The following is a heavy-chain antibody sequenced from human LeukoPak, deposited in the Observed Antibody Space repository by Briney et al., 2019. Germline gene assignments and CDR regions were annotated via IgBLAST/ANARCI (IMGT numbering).Heavy chain of an antibody. V-gene: IGHV4-59*11. CDR1: GGSISSHY. J-gene: IGHJ5*02. CDR3: ARDRSYSSLRWFDP. Sequence: SETLSLTCTVSGGSISSHYWSWIRQPPGKGLEWIGYIYYSGSTNYNPSLKSRVNISVEMSKNQFSLKLSSVTAADTAVYYCARDRSYSSLRWFDPWGQGTLVTVSS. D-gene: IGHD6-13*01. CDR2: IYYSGST.